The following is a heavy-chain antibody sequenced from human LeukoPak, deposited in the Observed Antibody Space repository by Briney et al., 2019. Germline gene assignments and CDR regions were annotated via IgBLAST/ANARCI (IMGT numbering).Heavy chain of an antibody. J-gene: IGHJ4*02. Sequence: GGSLRLSCAASGFTFSSYAMSWVRQAPGKGLEWVSRISGSGGSTYYADSVKGRFTISRDNSKNTLYLQMNSLRAEDTAVYYCARDENYDFWSGYYPDYWGQGTLVTVSS. CDR2: ISGSGGST. CDR1: GFTFSSYA. D-gene: IGHD3-3*01. V-gene: IGHV3-23*01. CDR3: ARDENYDFWSGYYPDY.